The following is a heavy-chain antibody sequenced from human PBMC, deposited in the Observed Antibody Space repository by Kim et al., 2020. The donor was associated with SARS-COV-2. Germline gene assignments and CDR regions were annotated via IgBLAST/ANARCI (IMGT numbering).Heavy chain of an antibody. J-gene: IGHJ2*01. V-gene: IGHV1-18*01. CDR1: GYNFTSYG. CDR3: ARDRWFCSSTSCYFSYFDL. Sequence: ASVKVFCKASGYNFTSYGISWVRQAPGQGLEWMGWISAYNGNTNYAQKLQGRVTMTTDTSTSTAYMELRSLRSDDTAVYYCARDRWFCSSTSCYFSYFDLWGRGTLVTVSS. D-gene: IGHD2-2*01. CDR2: ISAYNGNT.